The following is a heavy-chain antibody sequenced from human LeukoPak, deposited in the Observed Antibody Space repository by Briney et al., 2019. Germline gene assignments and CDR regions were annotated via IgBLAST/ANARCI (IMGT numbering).Heavy chain of an antibody. V-gene: IGHV4-39*07. CDR1: GGSISLSYYY. CDR3: ARGTLYSGWSYYFDY. J-gene: IGHJ4*02. CDR2: VYYSGTT. D-gene: IGHD6-19*01. Sequence: SETLSLTCSVSGGSISLSYYYWGWTRQPPGKALEWIGSVYYSGTTSYNPSLKSRVTISVDMSKNHFSLRLSSVTAADTAMYYCARGTLYSGWSYYFDYWGQGSQVTVSS.